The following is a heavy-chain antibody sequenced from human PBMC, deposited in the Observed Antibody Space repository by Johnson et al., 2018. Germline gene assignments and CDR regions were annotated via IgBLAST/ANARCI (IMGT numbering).Heavy chain of an antibody. D-gene: IGHD2-15*01. CDR3: ARAGIVVVVTARDAFDI. Sequence: VQLQESGGGLVQXGGSXRLXCAASGFTFSSYWMHWVRQAPGKGLVWVSRINSDGSSTTYADSVKGRFPISRDNDKNSLNLQMNSLRAEDTAVYYCARAGIVVVVTARDAFDIWGQGTMVTVSS. J-gene: IGHJ3*02. CDR1: GFTFSSYW. V-gene: IGHV3-74*01. CDR2: INSDGSST.